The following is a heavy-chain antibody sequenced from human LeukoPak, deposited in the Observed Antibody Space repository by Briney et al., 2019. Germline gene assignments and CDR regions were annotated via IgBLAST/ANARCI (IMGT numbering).Heavy chain of an antibody. V-gene: IGHV3-20*04. D-gene: IGHD6-19*01. CDR3: ARGGPLPYSSGWYVGRDAFDI. CDR2: INWNGGST. J-gene: IGHJ3*02. Sequence: GGSLRLSCAASGCTFDDYGMSWVRQAPGKGLEWVSGINWNGGSTGYADSVKGRFTISRDNAKNSLYLQMNSLRAEDTALYYRARGGPLPYSSGWYVGRDAFDIWGQGTMVTVSS. CDR1: GCTFDDYG.